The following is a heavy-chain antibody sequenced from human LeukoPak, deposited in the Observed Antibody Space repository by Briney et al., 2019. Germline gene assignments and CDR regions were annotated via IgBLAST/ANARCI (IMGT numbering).Heavy chain of an antibody. CDR2: IFPGDSDT. J-gene: IGHJ4*02. CDR1: GYSFTSYW. CDR3: ARQGLPARQIDY. Sequence: AGESLKISCKISGYSFTSYWIGWVRQMPGKGLEWMGIIFPGDSDTRYSPSFQGQVTISADKSISTAFLQWSSLKASDTAMYYCARQGLPARQIDYWGQGTLVTVSS. D-gene: IGHD6-6*01. V-gene: IGHV5-51*01.